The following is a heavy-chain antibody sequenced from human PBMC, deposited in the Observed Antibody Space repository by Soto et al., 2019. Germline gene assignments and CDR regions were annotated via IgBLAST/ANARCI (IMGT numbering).Heavy chain of an antibody. CDR1: GGTFSSYA. V-gene: IGHV1-69*06. CDR2: IIPIFGTA. J-gene: IGHJ5*02. CDR3: AGSTAAAGNNWFEP. Sequence: QVQLVQSGAEVKKPGSSVKVSCKASGGTFSSYAISWVRQAPGQGLEWMGGIIPIFGTANYAQKFQGRVTIHADKPTSTAYMELSSLRSEDTAVYYCAGSTAAAGNNWFEPWGQGTLVTVSS. D-gene: IGHD6-13*01.